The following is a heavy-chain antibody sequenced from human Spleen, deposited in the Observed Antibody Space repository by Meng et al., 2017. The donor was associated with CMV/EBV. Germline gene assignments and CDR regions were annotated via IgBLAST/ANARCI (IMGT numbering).Heavy chain of an antibody. CDR3: ARQSLMRWDLGDWFDP. V-gene: IGHV4-39*01. CDR1: GSIGSSSYY. D-gene: IGHD1-26*01. CDR2: IYYSGST. Sequence: GSIGSSSYYWGWIRQPPGKGLEWIGSIYYSGSTYYNPSLKSRVTISVDTSKNQFSLKLSSVTAADTAVYYCARQSLMRWDLGDWFDPWGQGTLVTVSS. J-gene: IGHJ5*02.